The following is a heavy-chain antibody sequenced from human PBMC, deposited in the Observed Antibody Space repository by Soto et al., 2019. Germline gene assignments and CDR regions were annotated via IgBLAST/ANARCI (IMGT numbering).Heavy chain of an antibody. CDR2: ISYDGSNK. D-gene: IGHD6-25*01. CDR3: AKAGGRRADYYYYMDV. CDR1: GFTFSSYG. J-gene: IGHJ6*03. V-gene: IGHV3-30*18. Sequence: GGSLRLSCAASGFTFSSYGMHWVRQAPGKGLEWVAIISYDGSNKYYGDSVKGRFTISRDNSKNTLYLQMNSLRAEDTAVYYCAKAGGRRADYYYYMDVWGKGTTVTVSS.